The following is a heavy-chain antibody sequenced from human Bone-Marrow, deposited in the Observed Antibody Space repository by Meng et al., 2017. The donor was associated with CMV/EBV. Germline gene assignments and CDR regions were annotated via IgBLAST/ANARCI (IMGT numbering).Heavy chain of an antibody. CDR1: GFSISSGYF. V-gene: IGHV4-38-2*02. CDR3: ARSPGYPREFGY. J-gene: IGHJ4*02. CDR2: IYHTGST. Sequence: SETLSLTCTVSGFSISSGYFWGWIRQPPGKGLEWIGNIYHTGSTYYNPSLKSRVTISVDTSKNQFSLKLRSVTAADTAVYYCARSPGYPREFGYWGQGTLVTVSS. D-gene: IGHD3-10*01.